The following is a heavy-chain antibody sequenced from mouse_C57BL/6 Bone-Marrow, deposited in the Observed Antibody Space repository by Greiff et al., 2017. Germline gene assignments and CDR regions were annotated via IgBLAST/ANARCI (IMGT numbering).Heavy chain of an antibody. CDR3: TRGAYPAWFAY. J-gene: IGHJ3*01. CDR2: IYPGNSDT. D-gene: IGHD2-10*01. CDR1: GYTFTSYW. Sequence: VQLQQPGAELVMPGASVKLSCKASGYTFTSYWMHWVKQRPGQGLEWIGAIYPGNSDTSYNQKFKGKAKLTAVTSASTAYMELSSLTNEDSAVYYCTRGAYPAWFAYWGQGTLVTVSA. V-gene: IGHV1-5*01.